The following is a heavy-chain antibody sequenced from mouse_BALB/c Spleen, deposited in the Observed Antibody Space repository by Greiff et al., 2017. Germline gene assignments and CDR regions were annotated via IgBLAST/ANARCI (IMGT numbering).Heavy chain of an antibody. CDR2: ISYSGST. D-gene: IGHD2-4*01. CDR1: GYSITSAYA. Sequence: VQLTASGPGLVTPSQSLSLPCTVTGYSITSAYAWHWIRQFPGNKLEWMGYISYSGSTSSNPSLKSRISITRDTSKNQFFLQLNSVTTEDTATYYCARYDWLRNYAMDYWGQGTSGTGAS. V-gene: IGHV3-2*02. CDR3: ARYDWLRNYAMDY. J-gene: IGHJ4*01.